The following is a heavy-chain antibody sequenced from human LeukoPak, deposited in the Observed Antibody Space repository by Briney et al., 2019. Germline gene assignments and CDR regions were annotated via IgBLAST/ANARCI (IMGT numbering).Heavy chain of an antibody. D-gene: IGHD3-9*01. Sequence: GGSLRLSCAASGFTFDDYAMHWVRQAPGKGLEWVSGISWNSGSIGYADSVKGRFTISRDNAKNSLYLQMNSLRAEDTALYYCAKDIRGGRFDWSPLGFDYWGQGTLVTVSS. J-gene: IGHJ4*02. CDR3: AKDIRGGRFDWSPLGFDY. CDR1: GFTFDDYA. V-gene: IGHV3-9*01. CDR2: ISWNSGSI.